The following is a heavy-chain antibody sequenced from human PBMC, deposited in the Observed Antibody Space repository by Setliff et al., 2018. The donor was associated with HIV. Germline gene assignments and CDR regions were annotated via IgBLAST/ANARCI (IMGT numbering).Heavy chain of an antibody. CDR3: HSGYDTEEQSYFDY. Sequence: GGSLRLSCAASGFTFDKYWMHWVRQAPGKGLVWVSRVNSDGSSKTYADSVKDRFTISRDNAKNTLYLQMKSLRAEDTGVYYCHSGYDTEEQSYFDYWGQGTLVTAPQ. V-gene: IGHV3-74*01. J-gene: IGHJ4*02. CDR2: VNSDGSSK. D-gene: IGHD5-12*01. CDR1: GFTFDKYW.